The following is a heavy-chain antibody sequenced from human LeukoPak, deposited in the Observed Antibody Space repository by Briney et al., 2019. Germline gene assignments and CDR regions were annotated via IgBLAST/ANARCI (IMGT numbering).Heavy chain of an antibody. CDR1: GFTFKSYP. Sequence: GRPLRLSCAASGFTFKSYPMHWVRQAPGKGLEWVGLISFDGSDKSYAASVEGRFTISRDNSKNMLYLQMNSLSAEDTAVYYCARVLRFGSPPAYWGQGTLVSVSS. V-gene: IGHV3-30*04. CDR2: ISFDGSDK. J-gene: IGHJ4*02. CDR3: ARVLRFGSPPAY. D-gene: IGHD3-10*01.